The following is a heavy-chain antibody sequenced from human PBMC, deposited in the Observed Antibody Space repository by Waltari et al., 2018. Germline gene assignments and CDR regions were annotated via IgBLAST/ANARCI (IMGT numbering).Heavy chain of an antibody. Sequence: QVQLQESGPGLVKPLENLSLTCSVSGGPIRSYYWSWIRQPAGKGLEWIGHIFTSGITKYNPSLKSRVTMSVDTSKNQFSLKLTSVAAADTAVYYCARESGDYSPFDNWGQGTLVTVSS. CDR2: IFTSGIT. V-gene: IGHV4-4*07. CDR1: GGPIRSYY. J-gene: IGHJ4*02. CDR3: ARESGDYSPFDN. D-gene: IGHD4-17*01.